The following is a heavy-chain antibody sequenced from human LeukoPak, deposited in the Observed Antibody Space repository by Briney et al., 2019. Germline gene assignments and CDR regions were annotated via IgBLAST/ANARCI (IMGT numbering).Heavy chain of an antibody. J-gene: IGHJ5*02. CDR2: IYYSGST. D-gene: IGHD2-2*01. CDR3: ARAGYCSSTSCSSGGNWFDP. V-gene: IGHV4-31*03. Sequence: SQTLSLTCTVSGGSISSGGYYWSWIRQHPGKGLEWIGYIYYSGSTYYNPSLKSRVTISVDTSKNQFSLKLSPVTAADTAVYYCARAGYCSSTSCSSGGNWFDPWGQGTLVTVSS. CDR1: GGSISSGGYY.